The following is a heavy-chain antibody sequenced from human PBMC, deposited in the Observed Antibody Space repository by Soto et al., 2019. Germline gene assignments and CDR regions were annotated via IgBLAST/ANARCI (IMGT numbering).Heavy chain of an antibody. CDR1: GGSISSSSYY. CDR2: IYYSGST. V-gene: IGHV4-39*07. J-gene: IGHJ6*02. CDR3: ARVGGSSSGYCYYGMDV. Sequence: SETLSLTCTVSGGSISSSSYYWGWIRQPPGKGLEWIGSIYYSGSTYYNPSLKSRVTISVDTSKNQFSLKVSSVTAADTAVYYCARVGGSSSGYCYYGMDVWGQGTTVTVSS. D-gene: IGHD6-13*01.